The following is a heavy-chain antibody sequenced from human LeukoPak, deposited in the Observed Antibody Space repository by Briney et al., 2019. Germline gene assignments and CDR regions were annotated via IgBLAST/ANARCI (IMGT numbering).Heavy chain of an antibody. CDR1: GGSISSYY. V-gene: IGHV4-4*07. J-gene: IGHJ3*02. CDR3: ARDLRSQCSSTSCYSAFDI. Sequence: PSETLSLTCTVSGGSISSYYWSWIRQPAGKGLEWIGRIYTSGSTNYNPSLKSRVTMSVDTSKNQFSLKLSSVTAADTAVYYCARDLRSQCSSTSCYSAFDIWGQGTMVTVSS. D-gene: IGHD2-2*01. CDR2: IYTSGST.